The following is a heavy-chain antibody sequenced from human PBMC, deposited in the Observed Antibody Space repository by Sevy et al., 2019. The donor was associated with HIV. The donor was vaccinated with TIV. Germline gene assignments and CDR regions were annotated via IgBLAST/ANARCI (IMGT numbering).Heavy chain of an antibody. Sequence: SETLSLTCAVYGGSFSGYYWSWIRQPPGKGLEWIGEINHSGSTNYNPSLKSRVNISVDTSKNQFSLKLSSVTAADTAVYYCARVATNYYGSGSFDYWGQGTLVTVSS. D-gene: IGHD3-10*01. J-gene: IGHJ4*02. CDR2: INHSGST. CDR3: ARVATNYYGSGSFDY. V-gene: IGHV4-34*01. CDR1: GGSFSGYY.